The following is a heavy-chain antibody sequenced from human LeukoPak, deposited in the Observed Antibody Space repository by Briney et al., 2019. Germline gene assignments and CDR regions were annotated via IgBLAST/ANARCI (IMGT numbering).Heavy chain of an antibody. CDR3: ARDAGGTWFDP. V-gene: IGHV4-59*01. CDR1: GGYISTYS. J-gene: IGHJ5*02. CDR2: VNNHGGT. Sequence: PSETLSLTCTVSGGYISTYSWNWIRQPPGQGLEWIGYVNNHGGTYNNPSLKSRVTVSLDMSKNQFSLKLSSATAADTAVYYCARDAGGTWFDPWGQGILVTVSS.